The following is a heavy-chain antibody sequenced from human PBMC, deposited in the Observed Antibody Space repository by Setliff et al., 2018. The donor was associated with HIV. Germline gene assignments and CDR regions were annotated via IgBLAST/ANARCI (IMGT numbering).Heavy chain of an antibody. J-gene: IGHJ4*02. V-gene: IGHV4-39*01. D-gene: IGHD6-6*01. CDR2: IYYSGST. CDR1: GGSISSSSYY. CDR3: ARREYSSSSPPSDY. Sequence: SETLSLTCTVSGGSISSSSYYWGWIRQPPGKGLEWIGTIYYSGSTYSNPSLKSRVTMSVDTSKNQFSLKLISVTAADTAVYYCARREYSSSSPPSDYWGQGTLVTVSS.